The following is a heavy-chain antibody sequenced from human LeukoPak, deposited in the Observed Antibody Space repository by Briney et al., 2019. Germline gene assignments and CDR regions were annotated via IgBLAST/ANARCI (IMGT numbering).Heavy chain of an antibody. CDR1: GFTFGDYA. CDR3: TRTAVPAAPVDY. Sequence: SLSVSCTTSGFTFGDYAMSWVRQAPGKGLEWVGFIRSKAYGGTTDYAASVKGRFTISRDDAKSIAYLQMNSLKTEDTAVYYCTRTAVPAAPVDYWGQGTLVTVSS. D-gene: IGHD2-2*01. V-gene: IGHV3-49*04. CDR2: IRSKAYGGTT. J-gene: IGHJ4*02.